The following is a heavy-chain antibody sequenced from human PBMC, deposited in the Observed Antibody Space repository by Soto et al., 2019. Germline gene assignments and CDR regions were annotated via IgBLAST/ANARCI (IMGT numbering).Heavy chain of an antibody. D-gene: IGHD1-26*01. CDR2: TYYRSKWYN. CDR3: VRLIGNSWLDF. Sequence: SQPLSLTCAISGDSVSSSSVTWNWIRQSPLRGLEWLGRTYYRSKWYNDYAESVKSRITINPDTSKNQFSLHLNSVTPEDTAVYYCVRLIGNSWLDFWGQGTLVTVSS. J-gene: IGHJ5*01. V-gene: IGHV6-1*01. CDR1: GDSVSSSSVT.